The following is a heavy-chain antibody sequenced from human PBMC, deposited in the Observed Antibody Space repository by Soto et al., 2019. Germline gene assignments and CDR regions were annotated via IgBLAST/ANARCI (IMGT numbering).Heavy chain of an antibody. Sequence: PSETLSVTCSVSDGSIVRVGYYWCWISQHPEKGLEWMGYIYHSGPTTYNPSLKSRITMSVDTSKYQFSLNLTSVTAADTAVYYCARGPHRGTRKFDSRGPGIQVTVSS. V-gene: IGHV4-31*03. CDR2: IYHSGPT. CDR1: DGSIVRVGYY. J-gene: IGHJ4*02. CDR3: ARGPHRGTRKFDS. D-gene: IGHD1-1*01.